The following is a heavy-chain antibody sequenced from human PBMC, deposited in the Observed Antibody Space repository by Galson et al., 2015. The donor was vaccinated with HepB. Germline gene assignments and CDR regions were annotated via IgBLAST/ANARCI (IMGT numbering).Heavy chain of an antibody. CDR1: GFTFSSYS. V-gene: IGHV3-48*02. CDR2: ISSSSSTI. CDR3: ARADPNNGLPGY. D-gene: IGHD3/OR15-3a*01. Sequence: SLRLSCAASGFTFSSYSMNWVRQAPGKGLEWLSYISSSSSTIYYADSVKGRFAISRDNGKNSLYLQMNSLRDEDTAVYYCARADPNNGLPGYWGQGTLVTVSS. J-gene: IGHJ4*02.